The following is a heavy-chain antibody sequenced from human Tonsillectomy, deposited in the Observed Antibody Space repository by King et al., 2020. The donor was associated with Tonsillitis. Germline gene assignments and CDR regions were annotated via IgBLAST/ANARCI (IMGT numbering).Heavy chain of an antibody. V-gene: IGHV2-70*04. Sequence: VTLQESGPALVKRTQTLTLTCTFSGFSLSTSGMRVSWIRQPPGKALEWLARIDWDDDKLYSTSLKTRLTISKATSKNQVVLTMTNMDPVDTATYYCARISPIGTVGAFDIWGQGTMVTVSS. CDR1: GFSLSTSGMR. CDR3: ARISPIGTVGAFDI. D-gene: IGHD4-17*01. J-gene: IGHJ3*02. CDR2: IDWDDDK.